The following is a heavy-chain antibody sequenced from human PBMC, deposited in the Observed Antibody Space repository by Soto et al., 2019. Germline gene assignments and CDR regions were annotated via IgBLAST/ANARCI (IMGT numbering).Heavy chain of an antibody. V-gene: IGHV3-9*01. J-gene: IGHJ4*02. Sequence: GGSLRLSCAASGFTFDDYAMHWVRQAPGKGLEWVSGISWNSGSIGYADSVKGRFTISRDNAKNSLYLQMNSLRAEDTALYYWAKSISPLWSGTTNYFDYWGQGTLVTVSS. D-gene: IGHD3-10*02. CDR1: GFTFDDYA. CDR3: AKSISPLWSGTTNYFDY. CDR2: ISWNSGSI.